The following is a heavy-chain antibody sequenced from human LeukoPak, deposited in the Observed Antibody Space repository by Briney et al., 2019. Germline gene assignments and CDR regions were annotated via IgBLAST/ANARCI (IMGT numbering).Heavy chain of an antibody. Sequence: SETLSLTCTVSGGSVSSGSYYWSWLRQPPGTGLEWIGYIYYSGSTNYNPSLKSRVTISVDTSKNQFSLKLSSVTAADTAVYYCARASRVRGVPLDYWGQGTLVTVSS. CDR3: ARASRVRGVPLDY. CDR2: IYYSGST. J-gene: IGHJ4*02. CDR1: GGSVSSGSYY. V-gene: IGHV4-61*01. D-gene: IGHD3-10*01.